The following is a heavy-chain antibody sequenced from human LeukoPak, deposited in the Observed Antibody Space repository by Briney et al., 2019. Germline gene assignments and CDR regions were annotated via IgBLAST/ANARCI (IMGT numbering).Heavy chain of an antibody. CDR3: ARDRDILTGDAGYFDY. D-gene: IGHD3-9*01. Sequence: GGSLRLSCAASGFTFSDYYMSWIRQAPGKGLEWVSYISSSGSTIYYADSVKGRFTISRDNAKNSLYLQMNSLRAEDTAVYYCARDRDILTGDAGYFDYWGQGTLVTVSS. CDR2: ISSSGSTI. CDR1: GFTFSDYY. V-gene: IGHV3-11*01. J-gene: IGHJ4*02.